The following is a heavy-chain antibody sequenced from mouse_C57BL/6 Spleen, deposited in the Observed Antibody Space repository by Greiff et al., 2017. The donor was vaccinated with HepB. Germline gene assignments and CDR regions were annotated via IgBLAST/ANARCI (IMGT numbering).Heavy chain of an antibody. D-gene: IGHD2-4*01. CDR1: GYTFTSYW. Sequence: VQLQQPGAELVRPGSSVKLSCKASGYTFTSYWMHWVKQRPIQGLEWIGNIDPSDSETHYNQKFKDKATLTVDKSSSTAYMQLSSLTSEDSAVYYCAIYYDCDGDYFDYWGQGTTLTVSS. J-gene: IGHJ2*01. CDR2: IDPSDSET. V-gene: IGHV1-52*01. CDR3: AIYYDCDGDYFDY.